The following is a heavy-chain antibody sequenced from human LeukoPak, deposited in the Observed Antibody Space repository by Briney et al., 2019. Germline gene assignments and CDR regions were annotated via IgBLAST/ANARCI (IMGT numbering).Heavy chain of an antibody. CDR2: ISSSSTYI. V-gene: IGHV3-21*01. Sequence: GGSLRLSCAASGFTFSSYSMNWVRQAPGKGLEWVSSISSSSTYICYADSVKGRFTISRDNAKNSLYLQMNSLRAEDTAVYYCARDLRSYSSGWYDYYYNYMDVWGKGTTVTVSS. D-gene: IGHD6-19*01. J-gene: IGHJ6*03. CDR3: ARDLRSYSSGWYDYYYNYMDV. CDR1: GFTFSSYS.